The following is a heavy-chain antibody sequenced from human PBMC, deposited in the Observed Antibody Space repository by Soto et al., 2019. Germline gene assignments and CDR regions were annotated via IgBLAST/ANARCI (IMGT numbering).Heavy chain of an antibody. CDR2: VYSSGGT. CDR3: ARVQYSSGSYRWFDP. V-gene: IGHV4-4*07. D-gene: IGHD6-19*01. Sequence: SETLSLTCTVSGGSISGYYWSWIRQPAGKGLEYIGRVYSSGGTNYSPSLNSRVTMSVDTSQNQFSLKLSTVTAADTAVYYCARVQYSSGSYRWFDPWGQGTLATVSS. CDR1: GGSISGYY. J-gene: IGHJ5*02.